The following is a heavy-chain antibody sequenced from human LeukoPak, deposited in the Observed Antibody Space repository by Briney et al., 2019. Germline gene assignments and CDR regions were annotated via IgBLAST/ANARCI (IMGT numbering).Heavy chain of an antibody. CDR1: GGTFSSYA. CDR3: ASKGGGGYQLLFGWFDP. CDR2: IIPIFGTA. Sequence: ASVKVSCKASGGTFSSYAISWVRQAPGQGLEWMGGIIPIFGTANYAQKFQGRVMITADESTSTAYMELSSLRSEDTAVYYCASKGGGGYQLLFGWFDPWGQGTLVTVSS. D-gene: IGHD2-2*01. V-gene: IGHV1-69*13. J-gene: IGHJ5*02.